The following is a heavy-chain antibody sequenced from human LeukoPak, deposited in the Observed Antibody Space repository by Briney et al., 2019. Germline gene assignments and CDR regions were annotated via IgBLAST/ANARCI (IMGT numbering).Heavy chain of an antibody. V-gene: IGHV4-59*08. J-gene: IGHJ4*02. Sequence: PSEALSLTCTVSGGSISSYYWSWIRQPPGKGLEGMGDIYYSGSTNYNPSLKSQGTISVDTSKNKCSLKLSSVTAADTAVYYCARHGVAAAGTDYFDYWGQGTLVTVSS. CDR2: IYYSGST. CDR1: GGSISSYY. CDR3: ARHGVAAAGTDYFDY. D-gene: IGHD6-13*01.